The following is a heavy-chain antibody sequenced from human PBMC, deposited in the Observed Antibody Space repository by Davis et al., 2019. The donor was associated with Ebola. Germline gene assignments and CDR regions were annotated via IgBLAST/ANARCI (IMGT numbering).Heavy chain of an antibody. CDR2: IKQDGSEK. V-gene: IGHV3-7*01. D-gene: IGHD4-11*01. CDR1: GFTFSSYW. CDR3: ARGTTVGWDNWFDP. Sequence: GESLKISCAASGFTFSSYWMSWRRQAPGKGLEWVANIKQDGSEKYYVDSVKGRFTISRDNAKNSLYLQMNSLRAEDTAVYYCARGTTVGWDNWFDPWGQGTLVTVSS. J-gene: IGHJ5*02.